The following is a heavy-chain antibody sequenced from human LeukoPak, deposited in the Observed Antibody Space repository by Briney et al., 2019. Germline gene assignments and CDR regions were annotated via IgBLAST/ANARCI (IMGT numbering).Heavy chain of an antibody. V-gene: IGHV3-23*01. CDR3: AKGSRSLRFGEAGDY. CDR2: ISGSGGTT. Sequence: GGSLRLSCAASGFNFSSYGMSWVRQAPGKGLEWVSSISGSGGTTYYADSVKGRFTLSRDNSKNTLHLQMNSLRAEDTAVYYCAKGSRSLRFGEAGDYWGQGTLVTVSS. D-gene: IGHD3-10*01. CDR1: GFNFSSYG. J-gene: IGHJ4*02.